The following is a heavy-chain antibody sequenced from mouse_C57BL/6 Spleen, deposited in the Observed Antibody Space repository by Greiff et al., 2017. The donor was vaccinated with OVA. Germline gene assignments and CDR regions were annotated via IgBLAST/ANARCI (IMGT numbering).Heavy chain of an antibody. CDR3: AREELRSRGAMDY. CDR2: INPSNGGT. D-gene: IGHD3-2*02. J-gene: IGHJ4*01. CDR1: GYTFTSYW. Sequence: QVQLKQPGTELVKPGASVKLSCKASGYTFTSYWMHWVKQRPGQGLEWIGNINPSNGGTNYNEKFKSKATLTVDKSSSTAYMQLSSLTSEDSAVYYCAREELRSRGAMDYWGQGTSVTVSS. V-gene: IGHV1-53*01.